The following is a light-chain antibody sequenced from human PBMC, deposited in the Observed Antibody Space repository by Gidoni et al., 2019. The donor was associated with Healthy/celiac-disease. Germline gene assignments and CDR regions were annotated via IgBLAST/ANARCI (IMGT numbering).Light chain of an antibody. CDR1: QSISSY. J-gene: IGKJ1*01. V-gene: IGKV1-39*01. CDR3: QQSYSTPT. CDR2: AAT. Sequence: DIQMTQSPSSLSASVGARVTITCRASQSISSYLNWYQQKPGKAPKLLNYAATSLQSGVPSRFSSGGSRKDFTLTISSLQPDDFATYYCQQSYSTPTFGQGTKVEIK.